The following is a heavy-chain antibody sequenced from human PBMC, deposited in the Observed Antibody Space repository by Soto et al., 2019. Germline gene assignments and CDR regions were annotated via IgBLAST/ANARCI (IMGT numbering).Heavy chain of an antibody. Sequence: ASVKVSCKASGYTFTGYYMHCVRQAPGQGLEWMGWINPNSGGTNYAQKFQGWVTMTRDTSISTAYMELSRLRSDDTAVYYCARGPAGVVVPAAIRYSNYFPFDYWGQGTLVTVSS. J-gene: IGHJ4*02. CDR3: ARGPAGVVVPAAIRYSNYFPFDY. V-gene: IGHV1-2*04. D-gene: IGHD2-2*01. CDR1: GYTFTGYY. CDR2: INPNSGGT.